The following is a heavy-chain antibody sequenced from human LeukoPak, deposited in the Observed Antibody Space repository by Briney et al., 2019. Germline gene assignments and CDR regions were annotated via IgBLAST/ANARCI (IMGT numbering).Heavy chain of an antibody. Sequence: GGSLRLSCAASGFTFNSYSINWVRQAPGKGLEWVSSISSSSTYIYYADSVKGRFTISRDNARNSLYLQMNSLRAEDTAVYYCARDPAYVVGATNYFDYWGQGTLVTVSS. CDR3: ARDPAYVVGATNYFDY. J-gene: IGHJ4*02. CDR2: ISSSSTYI. CDR1: GFTFNSYS. D-gene: IGHD1-26*01. V-gene: IGHV3-21*01.